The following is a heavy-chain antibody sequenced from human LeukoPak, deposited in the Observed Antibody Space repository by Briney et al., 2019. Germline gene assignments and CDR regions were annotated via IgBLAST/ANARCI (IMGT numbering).Heavy chain of an antibody. D-gene: IGHD1-26*01. CDR1: GFTFSSYW. V-gene: IGHV3-7*01. CDR2: IKQDGSEK. J-gene: IGHJ4*02. Sequence: PGGSLRLPCAASGFTFSSYWMSWVRQAPGKGLEWVANIKQDGSEKYYVDSVKGRFTISRDNAKNSLYLQMNSLRAEDTAVYYCARDDQWELLSFDYWGQGTLVTASS. CDR3: ARDDQWELLSFDY.